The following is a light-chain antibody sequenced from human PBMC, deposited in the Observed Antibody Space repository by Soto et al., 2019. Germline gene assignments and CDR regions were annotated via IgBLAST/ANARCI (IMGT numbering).Light chain of an antibody. V-gene: IGKV3-20*01. Sequence: EIVLTQSPGTLSLSPGERATLSCRASQSVSSSYLAWYQQRPGQAPRLLIYGASSRATDIPDRFSGSGSGTDFTLTIGRLEPEDFAVYYWQQYGNSPLTFGQGTKVEIK. J-gene: IGKJ1*01. CDR2: GAS. CDR3: QQYGNSPLT. CDR1: QSVSSSY.